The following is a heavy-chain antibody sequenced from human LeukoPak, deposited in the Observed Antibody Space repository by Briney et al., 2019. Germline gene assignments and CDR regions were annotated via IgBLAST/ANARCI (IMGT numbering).Heavy chain of an antibody. Sequence: GESLKISCKDSGYSFTNYWIGWVRQMPGKGLEWMGIIYPGDSDTRYNPSFQGQVTISADKSISTAYLQWSSLKASDTAMYYCASANYYDSSGNTPDAFDIWGQGTMVTVSS. V-gene: IGHV5-51*01. J-gene: IGHJ3*02. CDR1: GYSFTNYW. D-gene: IGHD3-22*01. CDR2: IYPGDSDT. CDR3: ASANYYDSSGNTPDAFDI.